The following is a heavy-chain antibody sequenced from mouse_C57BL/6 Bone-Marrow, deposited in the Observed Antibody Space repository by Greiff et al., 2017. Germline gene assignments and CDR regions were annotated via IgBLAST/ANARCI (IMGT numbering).Heavy chain of an antibody. CDR1: GFTFSSYA. D-gene: IGHD2-1*01. CDR2: ISDGGSYT. J-gene: IGHJ3*01. CDR3: ARDLPWFAY. Sequence: EVKLMESGGGLVKPGGSLKLSCAASGFTFSSYAMSWVRQTPEKRLEWVATISDGGSYTYYPDNVKGRFTISRDNAKNNLYLQMSHLKSEDTAMYYCARDLPWFAYWGQGTLVTVSA. V-gene: IGHV5-4*01.